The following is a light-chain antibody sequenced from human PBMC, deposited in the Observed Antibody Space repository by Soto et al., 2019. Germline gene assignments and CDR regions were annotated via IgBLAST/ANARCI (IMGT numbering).Light chain of an antibody. Sequence: DIQMTQSPSTLSASVGDRVTITCRASQSISSWLAWYQQKPGKAPKLLIYDASSLESGVPSRFSGSGSGTEFTLTISSPPPDDFATYYCQQYNSYSPTFGQGTKVEIK. V-gene: IGKV1-5*01. CDR1: QSISSW. J-gene: IGKJ1*01. CDR3: QQYNSYSPT. CDR2: DAS.